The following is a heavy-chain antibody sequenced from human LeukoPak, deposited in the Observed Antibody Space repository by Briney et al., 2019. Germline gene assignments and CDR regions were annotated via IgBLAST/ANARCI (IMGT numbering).Heavy chain of an antibody. V-gene: IGHV3-53*01. J-gene: IGHJ4*02. CDR3: ARNYYDSSSYRN. CDR1: GFSVSANY. CDR2: IYSGGNT. D-gene: IGHD3-22*01. Sequence: GGSLRLSCATSGFSVSANYMTWVRQVPGKGLEWVSLIYSGGNTYYADSVKGRFTISRDNSKNTLFLQMNSLRAEDTAVYYCARNYYDSSSYRNWGQGTLVTVSS.